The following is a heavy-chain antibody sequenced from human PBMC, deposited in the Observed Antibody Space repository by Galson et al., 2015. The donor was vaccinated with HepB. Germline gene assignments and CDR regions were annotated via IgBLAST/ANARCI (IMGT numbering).Heavy chain of an antibody. CDR1: GFSLSTSGVG. CDR3: AHRGGAVALFDY. D-gene: IGHD6-19*01. J-gene: IGHJ4*02. CDR2: IYWDDDK. V-gene: IGHV2-5*02. Sequence: PALVKPTQTLTLTCTFSGFSLSTSGVGVGWIRQPPGKALEWLALIYWDDDKRYSPSLKSRLTITKDTSKNQVVLTMTNMDPVDTATYYCAHRGGAVALFDYWGQGTLVTVSS.